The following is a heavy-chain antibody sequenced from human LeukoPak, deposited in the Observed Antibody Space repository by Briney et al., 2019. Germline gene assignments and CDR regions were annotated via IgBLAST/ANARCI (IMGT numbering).Heavy chain of an antibody. D-gene: IGHD2-2*01. Sequence: SGGSLRLSCAASGFTFSSYAMHGVRQAPGKGPEWVAVISYDGSNKYYADSVKGRFTISRDNSKNTLYLQMNSLRAEDTAVYSCARGFIVVPAANGYPWFAPWGQGTLVTVSS. J-gene: IGHJ5*02. CDR2: ISYDGSNK. V-gene: IGHV3-30-3*01. CDR1: GFTFSSYA. CDR3: ARGFIVVPAANGYPWFAP.